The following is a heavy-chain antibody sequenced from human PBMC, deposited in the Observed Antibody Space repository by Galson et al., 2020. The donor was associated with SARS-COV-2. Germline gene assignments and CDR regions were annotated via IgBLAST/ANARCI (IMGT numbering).Heavy chain of an antibody. V-gene: IGHV4-31*03. D-gene: IGHD2-2*01. Sequence: SQTLSLTCTVSGGSVSSCCYYWTWIRQHPGKGLEWIGYIHYSGSTNYNPSLKSRVGISTDTSKNQFSLNLSSVTAADTGVYYCARVGYCSSTSCLFDYWGQGTLLTVSS. CDR3: ARVGYCSSTSCLFDY. CDR1: GGSVSSCCYY. J-gene: IGHJ4*02. CDR2: IHYSGST.